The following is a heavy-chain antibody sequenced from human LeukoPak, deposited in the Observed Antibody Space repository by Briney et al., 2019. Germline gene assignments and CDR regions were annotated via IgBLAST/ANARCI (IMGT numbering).Heavy chain of an antibody. CDR3: ARDGVFSFMDV. J-gene: IGHJ6*03. V-gene: IGHV3-21*01. Sequence: GGSLRLSCAASGFTFSSYSINWVRQAPGKGLEWVSSISSSSNYIYYADSVKGRFTISRDNAKKSLYLQMNSLRAEDTAVYYCARDGVFSFMDVWGKGTTVTVSS. CDR1: GFTFSSYS. D-gene: IGHD3-9*01. CDR2: ISSSSNYI.